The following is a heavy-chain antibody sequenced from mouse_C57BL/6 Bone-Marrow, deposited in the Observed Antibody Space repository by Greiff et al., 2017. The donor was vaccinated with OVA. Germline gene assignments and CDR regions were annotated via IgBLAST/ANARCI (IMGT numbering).Heavy chain of an antibody. CDR1: GYTFTSYW. Sequence: VQLQQSGAELVKPGASVKLSCKASGYTFTSYWMHWVKQRPGQGLEWIGMIHPNSGSTNYNEKFKSKATLTVDKSSSTAYMQLSSLTSEDSAVYYCARYSKSAWFAYWGQGTLVTVSA. CDR3: ARYSKSAWFAY. D-gene: IGHD2-5*01. J-gene: IGHJ3*01. V-gene: IGHV1-64*01. CDR2: IHPNSGST.